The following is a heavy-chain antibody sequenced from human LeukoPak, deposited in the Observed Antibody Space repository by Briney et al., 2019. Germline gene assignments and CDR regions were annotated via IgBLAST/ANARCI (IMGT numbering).Heavy chain of an antibody. CDR3: ASAPIVGANNWFDP. CDR1: GGSISSCDYY. V-gene: IGHV4-30-4*08. J-gene: IGHJ5*02. Sequence: SETLSLTCTVSGGSISSCDYYWSWIRQPPGKGLEWIRYIYYSGSTYYNPSLKSRVTISVDTSKNQFSLKLSSVTDADTAVYYCASAPIVGANNWFDPWGQGTLVTVSS. CDR2: IYYSGST. D-gene: IGHD1-26*01.